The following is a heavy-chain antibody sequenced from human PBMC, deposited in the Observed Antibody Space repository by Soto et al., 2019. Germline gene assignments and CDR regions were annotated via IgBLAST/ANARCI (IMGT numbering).Heavy chain of an antibody. V-gene: IGHV4-31*03. D-gene: IGHD3-3*01. J-gene: IGHJ3*02. CDR3: AREVFWSGYYKGAFDI. CDR2: IYSSGST. CDR1: GGSISSGGYY. Sequence: QVQLQESGPGLVKPSQTLSLTCTVSGGSISSGGYYWSWIRQHPGKGLEWIGYIYSSGSTYYNPSLKSRVTISVDTSKNQFSLKLGSVTAADTAVYYCAREVFWSGYYKGAFDIWGQGTMVTVSS.